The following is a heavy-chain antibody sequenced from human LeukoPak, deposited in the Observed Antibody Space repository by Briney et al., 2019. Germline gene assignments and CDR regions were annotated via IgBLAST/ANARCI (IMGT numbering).Heavy chain of an antibody. V-gene: IGHV3-23*01. J-gene: IGHJ4*02. D-gene: IGHD2-2*01. CDR1: GFTFSSYA. CDR3: AKDSCSSTSCRGYFDY. Sequence: TGGSLRLSCAASGFTFSSYAMSWVRKAPGKGLEWLSAFSGSGGSTFYGDSVEGRFTISRENSKNTLYLQINRVRAEDTAVYYCAKDSCSSTSCRGYFDYWGQGTLVTVSS. CDR2: FSGSGGST.